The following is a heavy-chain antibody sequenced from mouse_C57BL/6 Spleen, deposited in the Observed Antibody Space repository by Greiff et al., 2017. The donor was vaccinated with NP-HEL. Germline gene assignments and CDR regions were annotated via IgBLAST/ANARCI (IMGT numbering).Heavy chain of an antibody. CDR3: ARAVVEREYAMDY. CDR1: GYTFTSYW. J-gene: IGHJ4*01. D-gene: IGHD1-1*01. V-gene: IGHV1-50*01. CDR2: IDPSDSYT. Sequence: QVQLQQPGAELVKPGASVKLSCKASGYTFTSYWMQWVKQRPGQGLEWIGEIDPSDSYTNYNQKFKGKATLTVNTSSSTAYMQLSSLTSEDSAVYCGARAVVEREYAMDYWGQGTSVTVAS.